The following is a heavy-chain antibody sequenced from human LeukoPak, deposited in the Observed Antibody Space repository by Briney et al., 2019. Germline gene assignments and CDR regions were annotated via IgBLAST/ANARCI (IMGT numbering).Heavy chain of an antibody. D-gene: IGHD3-3*01. CDR3: ARGDHFYDFWGGDSRGWFDP. CDR1: GYSISSGYY. J-gene: IGHJ5*02. Sequence: PSETLSLTCTVSGYSISSGYYWGWIRQPPGKGLEWIGEINHSGSTNYNPSLKSRVTISVDTSKNQFSLELSSVTAADTAVYYCARGDHFYDFWGGDSRGWFDPWGQGTLVTVSS. V-gene: IGHV4-38-2*02. CDR2: INHSGST.